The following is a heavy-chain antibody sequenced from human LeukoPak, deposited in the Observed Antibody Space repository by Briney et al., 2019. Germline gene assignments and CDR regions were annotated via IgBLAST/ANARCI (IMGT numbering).Heavy chain of an antibody. V-gene: IGHV4-34*01. CDR1: GGSFGGYY. CDR3: ARGVRITIFGVVITSYYYYYYMDV. CDR2: INHSGST. J-gene: IGHJ6*03. Sequence: PSETLSLTCAVYGGSFGGYYWSWIRQPPGKGLEWIGEINHSGSTNYNPSLKSRVTISVDTSKNQFSLKLSSVTAADTAVYYCARGVRITIFGVVITSYYYYYYMDVWGKGTTVTVSS. D-gene: IGHD3-3*01.